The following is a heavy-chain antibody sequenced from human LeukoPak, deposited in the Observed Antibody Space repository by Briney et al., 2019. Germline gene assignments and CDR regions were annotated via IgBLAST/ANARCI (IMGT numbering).Heavy chain of an antibody. D-gene: IGHD5-12*01. Sequence: PSETLSLTCTVSGGSISSSSYYWGWLRQPPGKGLEWIGSIYYSGSTYYNPSLKSRVTISVDTSKNQFSLKLSSVTAADTAVYYCAREGRNSGYDYYYYYYYMDVWGKGTTVIVSS. CDR1: GGSISSSSYY. CDR3: AREGRNSGYDYYYYYYYMDV. J-gene: IGHJ6*03. CDR2: IYYSGST. V-gene: IGHV4-39*07.